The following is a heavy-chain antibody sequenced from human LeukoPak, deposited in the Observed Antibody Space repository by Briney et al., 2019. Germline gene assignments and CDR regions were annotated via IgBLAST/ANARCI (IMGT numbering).Heavy chain of an antibody. V-gene: IGHV3-30-3*01. CDR1: GFPFSSYV. CDR3: ARSDCSGGSCYGESFDY. CDR2: ISYDGSNK. D-gene: IGHD2-15*01. Sequence: GGSLRLSCAAPGFPFSSYVMHWVRPAPGKGLEWVAVISYDGSNKYYADSVKGRFTISRDNSKNTLYLQMNSLRAEDTAVYYCARSDCSGGSCYGESFDYWGQGTLVTVSS. J-gene: IGHJ4*02.